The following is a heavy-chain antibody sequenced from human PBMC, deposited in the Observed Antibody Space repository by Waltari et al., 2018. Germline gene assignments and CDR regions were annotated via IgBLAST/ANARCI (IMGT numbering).Heavy chain of an antibody. Sequence: QVELVQSGSELRQPGASVTVSCKASGYTFTDYSLSWVRQAPGQGPEWLGWFNTNTANPTYAQGFTGRFVFSLDTSVSTAFLEIRSLKSEDTAIYYCARALTYDIFSGGWYFDLWGRGTVVTVSS. CDR2: FNTNTANP. V-gene: IGHV7-4-1*01. D-gene: IGHD3-9*01. CDR1: GYTFTDYS. J-gene: IGHJ2*01. CDR3: ARALTYDIFSGGWYFDL.